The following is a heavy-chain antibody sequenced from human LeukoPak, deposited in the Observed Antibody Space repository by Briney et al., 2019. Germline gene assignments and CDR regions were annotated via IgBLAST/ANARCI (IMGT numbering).Heavy chain of an antibody. CDR3: AKDMAYSSGWYGIDY. V-gene: IGHV3-43*02. D-gene: IGHD6-19*01. J-gene: IGHJ4*02. Sequence: GGSLRLSCAASGFTFDEYAMHWVRQAPGKGLEWVSLISGDGGATHYADSVKGRFTISRDNSKNSLYLQMNSLRTEDTAFYYCAKDMAYSSGWYGIDYWGQGTLVTVSS. CDR1: GFTFDEYA. CDR2: ISGDGGAT.